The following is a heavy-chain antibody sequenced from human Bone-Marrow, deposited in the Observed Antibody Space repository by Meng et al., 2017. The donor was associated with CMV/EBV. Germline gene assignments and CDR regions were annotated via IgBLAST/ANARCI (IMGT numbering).Heavy chain of an antibody. J-gene: IGHJ6*02. CDR1: GFTFSSDA. Sequence: SLKISCAASGFTFSSDAMYWVRQAPGKGLERVAVISYDGSNKYYADAVKGRFTISRDNSRNTLYLQMNGLRAEDTAVYYCARDSQYYGSESFVSYYYNYYGMDVWGQGTTVTVSS. CDR2: ISYDGSNK. V-gene: IGHV3-30-3*01. D-gene: IGHD3-10*01. CDR3: ARDSQYYGSESFVSYYYNYYGMDV.